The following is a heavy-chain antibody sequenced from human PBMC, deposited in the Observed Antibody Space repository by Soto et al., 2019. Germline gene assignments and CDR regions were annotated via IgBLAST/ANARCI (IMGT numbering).Heavy chain of an antibody. Sequence: TSETLSLTCTVSGGSISSGDYYWGWIRQPPGKGLEWIGSIYYSGSTYYNPSLKSRVTISVDTSKNQFSLKLSSVTAADTAVYYCARMVYGDRIDYWGQGTLVTVSS. V-gene: IGHV4-39*01. CDR2: IYYSGST. J-gene: IGHJ4*02. CDR3: ARMVYGDRIDY. CDR1: GGSISSGDYY. D-gene: IGHD4-17*01.